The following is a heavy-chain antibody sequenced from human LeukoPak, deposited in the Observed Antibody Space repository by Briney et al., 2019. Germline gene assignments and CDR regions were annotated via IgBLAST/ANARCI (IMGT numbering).Heavy chain of an antibody. V-gene: IGHV4-59*01. J-gene: IGHJ6*03. D-gene: IGHD6-6*01. CDR3: ARSSIAARYYYYMDV. Sequence: SETLSLTCTVSGDSISSYYWSWIRQPPGKGLEWIGYIYYSGSTNYNPSLKSRVTISVDTSKNQLSLKLTSVTAADTAVYYCARSSIAARYYYYMDVWGKGTTVTVSS. CDR1: GDSISSYY. CDR2: IYYSGST.